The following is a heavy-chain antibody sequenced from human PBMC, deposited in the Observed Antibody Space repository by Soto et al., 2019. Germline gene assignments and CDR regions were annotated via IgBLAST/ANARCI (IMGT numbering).Heavy chain of an antibody. CDR2: IYYSGYA. CDR1: CASISSTRYY. J-gene: IGHJ3*02. CDR3: ARPTSTDLRDPFDI. Sequence: SETLSLTCTVSCASISSTRYYWGWIRQPPGQGLEWIGSIYYSGYAYYNPSLKSRVTISVDTSRDQFSLNLRSMTAADTAVYYCARPTSTDLRDPFDIWGQGIMVTVSS. D-gene: IGHD4-17*01. V-gene: IGHV4-39*01.